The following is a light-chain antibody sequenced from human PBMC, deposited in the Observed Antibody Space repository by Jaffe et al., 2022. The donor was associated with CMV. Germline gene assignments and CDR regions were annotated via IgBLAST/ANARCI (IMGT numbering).Light chain of an antibody. CDR2: AAS. CDR1: QGIRVD. Sequence: AIQMTQSPSSLSASVGDRVTITCRASQGIRVDLGWYQQKPGKAPKLLIYAASNLQSGVPSRFRGSGSGTDFTLIITSLQPEDFATYYCLQDYNFPPTFGQGTKVEVK. V-gene: IGKV1-6*01. CDR3: LQDYNFPPT. J-gene: IGKJ1*01.